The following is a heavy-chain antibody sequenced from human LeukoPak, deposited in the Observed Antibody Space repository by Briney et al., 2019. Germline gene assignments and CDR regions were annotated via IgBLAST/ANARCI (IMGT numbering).Heavy chain of an antibody. CDR2: IIPIFGTA. Sequence: GASVKVSCKASGGTFSSYAISWVRQAPGQGLEWMGGIIPIFGTANYAQKFQGRVTITADESTSTAYMELSRLRSDDTAVYYCARGGEGGQLSRVDYWGQGTLVTVSS. CDR3: ARGGEGGQLSRVDY. CDR1: GGTFSSYA. J-gene: IGHJ4*02. V-gene: IGHV1-69*13. D-gene: IGHD2-21*01.